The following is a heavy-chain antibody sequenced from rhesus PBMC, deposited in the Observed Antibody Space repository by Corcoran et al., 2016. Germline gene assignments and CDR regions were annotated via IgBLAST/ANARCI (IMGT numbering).Heavy chain of an antibody. J-gene: IGHJ4*01. CDR2: ISSGGGST. Sequence: EVQLVESGGGLVQPGGSLRLSCAASGFTFSSYGMYWVRQAQGKGREWISAISSGGGSTYYADSVKGRFTISSDNSNNTLSLQMDSLRAEDTTVYYCAKGYSWIDYWGQGVLVTVSS. D-gene: IGHD1-1-1*01. V-gene: IGHV3S25*01. CDR3: AKGYSWIDY. CDR1: GFTFSSYG.